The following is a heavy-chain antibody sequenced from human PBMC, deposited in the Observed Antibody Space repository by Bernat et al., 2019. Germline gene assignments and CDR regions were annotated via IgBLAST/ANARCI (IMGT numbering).Heavy chain of an antibody. V-gene: IGHV4-39*01. J-gene: IGHJ4*02. Sequence: QLQLQESGPGLVKPSETLSLTCTVSGGSISSSSYYWGWIRQPPGKGLEWIGSIYYSGSTYYNPSLKSRVTISVDTSKNQFSLKLSSVTADTAVYYCARWQQLVPSFDYWGQGTLVTVSS. CDR1: GGSISSSSYY. D-gene: IGHD6-13*01. CDR2: IYYSGST. CDR3: ARWQQLVPSFDY.